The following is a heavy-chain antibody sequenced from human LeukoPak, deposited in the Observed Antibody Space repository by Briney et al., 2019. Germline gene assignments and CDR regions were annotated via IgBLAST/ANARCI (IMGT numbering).Heavy chain of an antibody. J-gene: IGHJ3*02. Sequence: PGGSLRLSCAASGFTFSRYWMSWVRQAPGKGLEWVANIKQDGSEKYYVDSVKGRFTISRDNAKNSLYLQMNSLRAEDTAVYYCARGYFGTAAAGDAFDISGQGTMVTVYS. D-gene: IGHD6-13*01. CDR3: ARGYFGTAAAGDAFDI. CDR1: GFTFSRYW. V-gene: IGHV3-7*01. CDR2: IKQDGSEK.